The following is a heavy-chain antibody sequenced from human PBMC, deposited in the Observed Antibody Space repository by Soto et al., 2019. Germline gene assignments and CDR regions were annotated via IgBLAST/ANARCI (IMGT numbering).Heavy chain of an antibody. D-gene: IGHD3-22*01. CDR1: GFTFSSYG. J-gene: IGHJ4*02. CDR2: ISYDGSNK. Sequence: ALRLSCAASGFTFSSYGMHWVRQAPGKGLEWVAVISYDGSNKYYADSVKGRFTISRDNSKNTLYLQMNSLRAEDTAVYYCAKEQGYYDSSGIFDYWGQGT. CDR3: AKEQGYYDSSGIFDY. V-gene: IGHV3-30*18.